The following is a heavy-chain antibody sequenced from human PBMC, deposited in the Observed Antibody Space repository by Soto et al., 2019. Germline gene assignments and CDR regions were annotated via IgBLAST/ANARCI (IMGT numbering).Heavy chain of an antibody. D-gene: IGHD1-1*01. J-gene: IGHJ4*02. CDR2: IYSGGST. Sequence: EVQLVESGGGLIQPGGSLRLSCAASGFTVSSNYMSWVRQAPGKGLEWVSVIYSGGSTYYADSVKGRFTISRDNSKNTLYLQMNSLRAEDTAGYYCARSYRTTMYYFDYWGQGTLVTVSS. CDR3: ARSYRTTMYYFDY. CDR1: GFTVSSNY. V-gene: IGHV3-53*01.